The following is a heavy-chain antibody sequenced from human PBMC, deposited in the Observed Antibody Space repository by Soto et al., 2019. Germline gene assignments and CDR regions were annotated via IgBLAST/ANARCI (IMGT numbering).Heavy chain of an antibody. Sequence: EVQLLETGGSLVQSGGSLRVSCAASGFTFSTYAMSWVRQAPEKGLEWVSGVSGSGGSTYYAESVQGRFTISRDNSKNTVSLQLKNLTAEDTAVYHCAKLHDGDPLSWLFDPWGQGTLVTVSS. J-gene: IGHJ5*02. V-gene: IGHV3-23*01. D-gene: IGHD4-17*01. CDR3: AKLHDGDPLSWLFDP. CDR2: VSGSGGST. CDR1: GFTFSTYA.